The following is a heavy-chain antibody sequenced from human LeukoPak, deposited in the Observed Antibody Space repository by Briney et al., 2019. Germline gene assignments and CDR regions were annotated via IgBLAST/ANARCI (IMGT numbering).Heavy chain of an antibody. CDR3: ARDGDFWSGYKGSFDY. CDR2: ISAYNGNT. J-gene: IGHJ4*02. V-gene: IGHV1-18*01. CDR1: GYTFTSYG. D-gene: IGHD3-3*01. Sequence: ASVKVSCKASGYTFTSYGISWVRQAPGQGLEWMGWISAYNGNTNYAQKLQGRVTMTTDTSTSTAYMELRSLRSDDTAVYYCARDGDFWSGYKGSFDYWGQGTLVTASS.